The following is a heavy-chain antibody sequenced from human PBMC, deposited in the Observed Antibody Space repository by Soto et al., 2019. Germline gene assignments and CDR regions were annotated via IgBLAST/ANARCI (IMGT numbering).Heavy chain of an antibody. Sequence: QVQLVQSGAEVKKPGASVKIPCKASGYTFTSHAMHWVRQAPGQGLEWMGWINAGNGNTIYSQKFQDRVTITRDTFANTAYMELSSRRSEDTAVYYCARDLRGGTPDIYYYYGMDVWGQGTTVTVSS. CDR3: ARDLRGGTPDIYYYYGMDV. CDR1: GYTFTSHA. J-gene: IGHJ6*02. CDR2: INAGNGNT. V-gene: IGHV1-3*01. D-gene: IGHD2-15*01.